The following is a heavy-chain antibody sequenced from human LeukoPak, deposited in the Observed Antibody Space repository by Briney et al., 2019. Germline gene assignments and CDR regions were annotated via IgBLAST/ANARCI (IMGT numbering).Heavy chain of an antibody. Sequence: VASVKVSCKASGYTFTSYGISWVRQAPGQGLEWMGGIIPIFGTANYAQKFQGRVTITADKATSTAYMELSSLRSEDTAAYYCARDTYAGAAAGSMYFQHWGQGTLVTVSS. CDR3: ARDTYAGAAAGSMYFQH. J-gene: IGHJ1*01. V-gene: IGHV1-69*06. D-gene: IGHD6-13*01. CDR1: GYTFTSYG. CDR2: IIPIFGTA.